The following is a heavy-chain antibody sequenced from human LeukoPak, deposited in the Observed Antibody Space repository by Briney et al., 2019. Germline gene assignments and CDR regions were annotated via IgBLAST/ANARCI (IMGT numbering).Heavy chain of an antibody. CDR2: VKQDGSEK. CDR1: GFTFRSYW. D-gene: IGHD3-3*01. V-gene: IGHV3-7*03. J-gene: IGHJ4*02. CDR3: AKDPYYDFWSGYFSYFDY. Sequence: GGSLRLSCAASGFTFRSYWMTWVRQAPRKGLEWVANVKQDGSEKYYVDSVKGRFTISRDNSKNTLYLQMNSLRAEDTAVYYCAKDPYYDFWSGYFSYFDYWGQGTLVTVSS.